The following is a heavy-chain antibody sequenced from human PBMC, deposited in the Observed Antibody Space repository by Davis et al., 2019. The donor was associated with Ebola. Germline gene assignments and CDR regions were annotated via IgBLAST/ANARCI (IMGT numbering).Heavy chain of an antibody. D-gene: IGHD3-16*01. CDR2: IYYSGST. V-gene: IGHV4-61*01. J-gene: IGHJ4*02. CDR1: GGSVSSGSYY. CDR3: ARLNGVWWSFDY. Sequence: MPSETLSLTCTVSGGSVSSGSYYWSWIRQPPGKGLEWIGYIYYSGSTNYDPSLKSRVTISVDTSKNQFSLRLTSVTAADTAVYYCARLNGVWWSFDYWGQGIPVTVSS.